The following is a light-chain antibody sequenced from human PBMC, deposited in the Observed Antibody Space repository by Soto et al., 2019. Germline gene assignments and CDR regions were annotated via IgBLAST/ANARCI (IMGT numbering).Light chain of an antibody. CDR1: QSISSR. J-gene: IGKJ5*01. Sequence: IHMTQSPSTLSASVGDRVTITCRASQSISSRLAWYQQKPGKVPKLLIYAASTLQSGVPSRFSGSGSGTDFTLTISSLQPEDVATYYCHKYTTVPRISFGQGARLE. CDR3: HKYTTVPRIS. V-gene: IGKV1-27*01. CDR2: AAS.